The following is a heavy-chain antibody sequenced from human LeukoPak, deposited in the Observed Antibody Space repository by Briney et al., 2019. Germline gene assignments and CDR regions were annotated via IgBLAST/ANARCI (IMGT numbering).Heavy chain of an antibody. D-gene: IGHD1-26*01. CDR1: GGSISSYY. Sequence: SETLPLTCTVSGGSISSYYWSWIRQPPGKGLEWIGEINHSGSTNYNPSLKSRVTISVDTSKNQFSLKLSSVTAADTAVYYCARRFSGSEIDYWGQGTLVTVSS. V-gene: IGHV4-34*01. CDR2: INHSGST. J-gene: IGHJ4*02. CDR3: ARRFSGSEIDY.